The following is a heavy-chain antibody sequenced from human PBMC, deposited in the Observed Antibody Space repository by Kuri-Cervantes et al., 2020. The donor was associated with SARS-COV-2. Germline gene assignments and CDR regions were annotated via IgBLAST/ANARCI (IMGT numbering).Heavy chain of an antibody. Sequence: SETLSLTCTVSGGSISSYYWSWIRQPPGKGLEWIGYIYYSGSTNYNPSLKSRVTISVDTSKNQFSLKLGSVTAADTAVYYCAREGSGWYGEDYYYYGMDVWGQGTTVTVSS. CDR2: IYYSGST. J-gene: IGHJ6*02. CDR1: GGSISSYY. CDR3: AREGSGWYGEDYYYYGMDV. D-gene: IGHD6-19*01. V-gene: IGHV4-59*01.